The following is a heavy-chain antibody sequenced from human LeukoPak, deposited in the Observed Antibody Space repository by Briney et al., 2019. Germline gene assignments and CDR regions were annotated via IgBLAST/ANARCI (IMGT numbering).Heavy chain of an antibody. D-gene: IGHD5-24*01. CDR2: INTDGSST. J-gene: IGHJ4*02. V-gene: IGHV3-74*01. CDR3: ARVDPTGDGYNCFDS. CDR1: GFTFSAYW. Sequence: GESLRLSCAASGFTFSAYWMHWVRQAPGKGLLWVARINTDGSSTLYADSVKGRFTISRDNAKSTLYLQMDSLRPEDTAVYYCARVDPTGDGYNCFDSWGQGTLVTVSS.